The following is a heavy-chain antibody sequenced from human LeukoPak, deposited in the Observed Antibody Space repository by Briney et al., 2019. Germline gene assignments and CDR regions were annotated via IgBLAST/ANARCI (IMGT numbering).Heavy chain of an antibody. J-gene: IGHJ4*02. V-gene: IGHV3-53*01. D-gene: IGHD1-14*01. CDR3: ASGRGFPLNYFDS. Sequence: PGGSLRLSCAASGFTVSSNYMSWVRQAPGKGLEWVSVIYSGGSTYYADSVESRFTISRDNSKNTLYLQMNNLRAEDTAVYYCASGRGFPLNYFDSWGQGTLVTVSS. CDR2: IYSGGST. CDR1: GFTVSSNY.